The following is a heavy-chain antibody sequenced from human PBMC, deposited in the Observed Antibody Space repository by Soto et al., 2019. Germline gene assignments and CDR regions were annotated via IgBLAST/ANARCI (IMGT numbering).Heavy chain of an antibody. CDR1: GFTFSSYT. CDR3: AKGCRAVTTIDY. V-gene: IGHV3-23*01. Sequence: EVHLLESGGGLVQPGGSLRLSCAASGFTFSSYTMSWVRQAPGKGLEWVSAISGGGGSTYYADSVKGRFTISRDNSKNTLYLQMNSLRAEDTAVYYCAKGCRAVTTIDYWGQGTLVTVSS. D-gene: IGHD4-17*01. J-gene: IGHJ4*02. CDR2: ISGGGGST.